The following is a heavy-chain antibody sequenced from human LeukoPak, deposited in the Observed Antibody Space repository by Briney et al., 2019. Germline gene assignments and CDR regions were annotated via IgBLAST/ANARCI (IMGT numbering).Heavy chain of an antibody. CDR3: AKDIMGSSGWPEEHYFDY. Sequence: QSGGSLRLSCAASGFTFDDYAMHWVRQAPGKGLEWVSLISWDGSRTYYTDSVKGRFTISRDNSKNSLYLQMNSLRAEDTALYYCAKDIMGSSGWPEEHYFDYWGQGTLVTVSS. J-gene: IGHJ4*02. V-gene: IGHV3-43D*03. D-gene: IGHD6-19*01. CDR2: ISWDGSRT. CDR1: GFTFDDYA.